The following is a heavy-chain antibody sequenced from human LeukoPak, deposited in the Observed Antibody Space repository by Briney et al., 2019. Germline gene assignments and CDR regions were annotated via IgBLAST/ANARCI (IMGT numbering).Heavy chain of an antibody. CDR3: ATARLFPDSSGSYFDY. Sequence: ASVKVSCKVSGYTLTELSMHWVRQAPGKGLEWMGGFDPEDGETIYAQKFQGRVTMTEDTSTDTAYMELSSLRSEDTAVYYCATARLFPDSSGSYFDYWGQGTLVTVSS. CDR2: FDPEDGET. CDR1: GYTLTELS. V-gene: IGHV1-24*01. D-gene: IGHD3-22*01. J-gene: IGHJ4*02.